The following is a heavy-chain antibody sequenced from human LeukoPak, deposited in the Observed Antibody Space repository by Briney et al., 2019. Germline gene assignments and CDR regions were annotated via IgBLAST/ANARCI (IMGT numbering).Heavy chain of an antibody. CDR2: INHSGST. CDR1: GGSFSGYY. Sequence: SETLSLTCAVYGGSFSGYYWSWIRQPPGKGLEWIGEINHSGSTNYNPSLKSRVTISVDTSKNQFSLKLSSVTAADTAVYYCARDAMYCSGGSCYYWGQGTLVTVSS. CDR3: ARDAMYCSGGSCYY. V-gene: IGHV4-34*01. D-gene: IGHD2-15*01. J-gene: IGHJ4*02.